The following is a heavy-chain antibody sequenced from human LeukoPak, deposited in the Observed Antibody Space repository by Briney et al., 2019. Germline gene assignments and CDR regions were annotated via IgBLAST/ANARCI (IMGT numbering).Heavy chain of an antibody. CDR2: IYYSGST. J-gene: IGHJ4*02. V-gene: IGHV4-59*12. Sequence: SETLSPTCTVSGGSISSYYWSWIRQPPGKGLEWIGYIYYSGSTNYNPSLKSRVTISVDTSKNQFSLNLSSVTAADTAVYYCARTSGGSDYLGVFDYWGQGTVVTVSS. CDR1: GGSISSYY. CDR3: ARTSGGSDYLGVFDY. D-gene: IGHD2-21*01.